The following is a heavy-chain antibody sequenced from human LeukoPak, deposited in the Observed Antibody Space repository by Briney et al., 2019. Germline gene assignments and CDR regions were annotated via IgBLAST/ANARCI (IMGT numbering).Heavy chain of an antibody. CDR1: GGSISSYY. Sequence: SETLSLTCTVSGGSISSYYWSWIRQPPGKGLEWIGYIYYSGSTNYTPSLKSRLTISLDTSKNQFSLKLSSVTASDTAVYYCARDRMAGYSSEAAFDIWGQGTMVTVSS. CDR3: ARDRMAGYSSEAAFDI. D-gene: IGHD3-9*01. CDR2: IYYSGST. V-gene: IGHV4-59*12. J-gene: IGHJ3*02.